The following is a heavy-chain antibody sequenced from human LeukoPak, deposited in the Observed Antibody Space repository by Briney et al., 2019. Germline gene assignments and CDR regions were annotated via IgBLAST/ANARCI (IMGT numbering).Heavy chain of an antibody. V-gene: IGHV1-69*05. J-gene: IGHJ4*02. CDR1: GGTFSSYA. CDR3: ATLYGAQGDYFDY. CDR2: IIPIFGTA. Sequence: ASVKVSCKASGGTFSSYAISWVRQAPGQGLEWMGGIIPIFGTANYAQKFQGRVTNTTDESTSTAYMELSSLRSEDTAVYYCATLYGAQGDYFDYWGQGTLVTVSS. D-gene: IGHD4-17*01.